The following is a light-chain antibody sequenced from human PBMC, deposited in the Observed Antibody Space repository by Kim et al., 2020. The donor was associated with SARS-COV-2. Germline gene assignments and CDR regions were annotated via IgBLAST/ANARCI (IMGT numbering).Light chain of an antibody. J-gene: IGLJ1*01. V-gene: IGLV3-21*04. CDR3: QVWDSSSAHYV. Sequence: AQGKTARITWWGNNIGSKSVHWYQQTPGQDPVLVISYDSDRPSGIPERFAGSNSGNTATLTISRVEAGDEADYYCQVWDSSSAHYVFGTGTKVTVL. CDR2: YDS. CDR1: NIGSKS.